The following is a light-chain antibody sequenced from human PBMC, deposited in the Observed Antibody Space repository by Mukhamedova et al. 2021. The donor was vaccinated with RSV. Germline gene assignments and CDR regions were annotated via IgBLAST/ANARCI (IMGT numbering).Light chain of an antibody. CDR3: QQHDSLPFT. J-gene: IGKJ2*01. CDR2: DAS. V-gene: IGKV1-33*01. Sequence: WYQRRVHGKAPKLLIYDASNLETGVPSRFSGIGFGTDFTLTISSLQPDDVATYHCQQHDSLPFTFGQGTKLVI.